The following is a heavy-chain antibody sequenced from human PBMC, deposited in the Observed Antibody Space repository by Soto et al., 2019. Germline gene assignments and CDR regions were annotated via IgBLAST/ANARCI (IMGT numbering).Heavy chain of an antibody. Sequence: ASVKVSCKASGDTFTGYYMHWVRQAPGQGLEWMGWINPNSGGTNYAQKFQGRVTMTRDTSISTAYMELSRLRSDDTAVYYCARASVYSSSLFDYWGQGTLVTVSS. D-gene: IGHD6-13*01. CDR1: GDTFTGYY. V-gene: IGHV1-2*02. J-gene: IGHJ4*02. CDR2: INPNSGGT. CDR3: ARASVYSSSLFDY.